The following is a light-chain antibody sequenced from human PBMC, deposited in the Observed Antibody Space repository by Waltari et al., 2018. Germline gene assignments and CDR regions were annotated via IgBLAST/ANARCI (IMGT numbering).Light chain of an antibody. Sequence: IHLTQSPSSLSASVGDRVTITCQASQDISNYLNWYQQKPGKAPKLLIHDASKLETGGPARFSGSQCWRSCTLSISGLQSEDIGRYYYQRYDSRPIFAFGPGTKVEI. CDR1: QDISNY. CDR2: DAS. J-gene: IGKJ3*01. CDR3: QRYDSRPIFA. V-gene: IGKV1-33*01.